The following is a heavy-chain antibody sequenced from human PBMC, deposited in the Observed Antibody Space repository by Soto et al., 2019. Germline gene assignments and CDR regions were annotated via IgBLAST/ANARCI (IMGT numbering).Heavy chain of an antibody. V-gene: IGHV5-51*01. D-gene: IGHD3-10*01. CDR3: ARLPGVRGVFDGFNV. CDR1: GYSFAGYW. CDR2: IYPGDSDT. Sequence: PGESLKISGKGSGYSFAGYWIGWVRQMPWKGLDWMGVIYPGDSDTRYSPSFHGQVTISADKSISTAYLQWSSLKASDTAMYFCARLPGVRGVFDGFNVWGQGTMITVSS. J-gene: IGHJ3*01.